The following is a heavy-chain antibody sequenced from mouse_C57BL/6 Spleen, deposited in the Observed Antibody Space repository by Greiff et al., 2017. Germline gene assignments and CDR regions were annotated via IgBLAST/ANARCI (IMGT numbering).Heavy chain of an antibody. Sequence: EVQLQQSGPGLVKPSQSLSLTCSVTGYSITSGYYWNWIRQFPGNKLEWMGYISYDGSNNYNPSLKNRISITRDTSKNQFFLKLNSVTTEDTATYYCARGGYGSMDYAMDYWGQGTSVTVSS. CDR2: ISYDGSN. J-gene: IGHJ4*01. CDR1: GYSITSGYY. CDR3: ARGGYGSMDYAMDY. V-gene: IGHV3-6*01. D-gene: IGHD1-1*01.